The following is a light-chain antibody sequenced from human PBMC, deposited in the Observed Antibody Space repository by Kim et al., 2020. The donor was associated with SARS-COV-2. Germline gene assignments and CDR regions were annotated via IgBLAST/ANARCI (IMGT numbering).Light chain of an antibody. CDR1: NIGSKS. CDR2: YDS. CDR3: LGWESSSDEGV. J-gene: IGLJ2*01. V-gene: IGLV3-21*01. Sequence: SYELTQPPSVSVAPGKTARITCGGNNIGSKSVHWYQQKPGQAPVLVIYYDSDRPSGIPERSSGSNSGNTATLTISRVEAGGEADYYCLGWESSSDEGVFG.